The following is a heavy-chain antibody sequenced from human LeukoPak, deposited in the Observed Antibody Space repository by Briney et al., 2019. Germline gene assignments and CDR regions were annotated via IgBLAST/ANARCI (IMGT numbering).Heavy chain of an antibody. Sequence: GGSLRLSCAASGFTFSSYSMNWVRQAPGKGLEWVSSISSSSSYIYYADSVKGRFTISRENAKNSLYLQMNSLRAEDTAVYYCARGKRGYSYGTDPLDYWGQGTLVTVSS. CDR2: ISSSSSYI. D-gene: IGHD5-18*01. CDR1: GFTFSSYS. J-gene: IGHJ4*02. V-gene: IGHV3-21*01. CDR3: ARGKRGYSYGTDPLDY.